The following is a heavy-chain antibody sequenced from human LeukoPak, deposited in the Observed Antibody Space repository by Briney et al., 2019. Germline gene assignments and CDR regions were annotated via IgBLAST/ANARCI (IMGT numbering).Heavy chain of an antibody. D-gene: IGHD2-15*01. Sequence: PGGSLRLSCAASGFTFSSYAMSWVRQAPGKGLEWVSVISISGGSTYYADSVKGRFTISRDNSKNTLYLQMNSLRAEDTAVYYCANRGSGGTYYFDYWGQGTLVTVSS. CDR3: ANRGSGGTYYFDY. CDR2: ISISGGST. J-gene: IGHJ4*02. V-gene: IGHV3-23*01. CDR1: GFTFSSYA.